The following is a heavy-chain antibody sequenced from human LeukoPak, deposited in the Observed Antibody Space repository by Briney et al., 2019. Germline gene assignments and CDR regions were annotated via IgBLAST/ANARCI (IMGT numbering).Heavy chain of an antibody. V-gene: IGHV4-59*01. CDR2: IYYSGST. J-gene: IGHJ4*02. Sequence: SETLSLTCTVSGGSISSYYWSWIRQPPGKGLEWIGYIYYSGSTNYNPSLKSRVTISVDTSKNQFSLKLSSVTVADTAIYYCARQNSVGVATVLPDYFDYWGQGTLVTVSS. CDR3: ARQNSVGVATVLPDYFDY. D-gene: IGHD5-12*01. CDR1: GGSISSYY.